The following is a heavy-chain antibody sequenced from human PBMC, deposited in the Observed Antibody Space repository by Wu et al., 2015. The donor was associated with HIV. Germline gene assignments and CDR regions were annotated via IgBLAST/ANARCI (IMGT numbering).Heavy chain of an antibody. CDR2: INPSGGFT. D-gene: IGHD3-10*01. CDR1: GYTFTDYY. CDR3: ARGNTLGHSGSGSYMYYFDN. J-gene: IGHJ4*02. V-gene: IGHV1-46*01. Sequence: QVQVVQSGAEVKKPGASVKVSCKASGYTFTDYYIHWVRQAPGQGLEWMGIINPSGGFTNYAQKFQGRVTLTWDTSTTTVYMELSSLRSDDTAVYYCARGNTLGHSGSGSYMYYFDNWARXRWSPSPQ.